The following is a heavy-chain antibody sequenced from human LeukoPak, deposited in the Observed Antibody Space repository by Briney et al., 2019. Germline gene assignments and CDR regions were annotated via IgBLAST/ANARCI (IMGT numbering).Heavy chain of an antibody. CDR3: AKDLLRVVPGAISGNWFDP. Sequence: PGGSLRLSCAASGFTFSSYAMSWVRQAPGKGLEWVSAISGSGGSTYYADCVKGRFTISRDNSKNTLYLQMNSLRAEDTAVYYCAKDLLRVVPGAISGNWFDPWGQGTLVTVSS. J-gene: IGHJ5*02. D-gene: IGHD2-2*02. CDR2: ISGSGGST. V-gene: IGHV3-23*01. CDR1: GFTFSSYA.